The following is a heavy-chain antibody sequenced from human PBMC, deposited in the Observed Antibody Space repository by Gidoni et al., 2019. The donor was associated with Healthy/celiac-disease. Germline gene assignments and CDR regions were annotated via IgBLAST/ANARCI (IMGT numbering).Heavy chain of an antibody. CDR1: GYTFTGSY. J-gene: IGHJ5*02. CDR2: INPNSGGT. V-gene: IGHV1-2*02. Sequence: QVQLVQSGAEVKKPGASVKVSCKASGYTFTGSYMHWVRQAPGQGLEWLGWINPNSGGTNYAQKFQGRVTMTRDTSISTAYMELSRLRSDDTAVYYCARSGDTAIEDSWDWFDPWGQGTLVTVSS. D-gene: IGHD5-18*01. CDR3: ARSGDTAIEDSWDWFDP.